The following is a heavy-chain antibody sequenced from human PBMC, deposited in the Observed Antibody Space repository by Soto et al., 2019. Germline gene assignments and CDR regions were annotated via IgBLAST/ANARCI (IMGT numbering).Heavy chain of an antibody. CDR3: AGGYCNSGSCYSAPIDY. CDR2: IIPILGIA. CDR1: GGTFSSYT. J-gene: IGHJ4*02. D-gene: IGHD2-15*01. Sequence: QVQLVQSGAEVKKPGSSVKVSCKASGGTFSSYTFSWVRQAPGHGLEWMGRIIPILGIASYAQMFQGRATITADKSTSTAYMELSSLRSEYTAVYYCAGGYCNSGSCYSAPIDYWGQGTLVTVSS. V-gene: IGHV1-69*02.